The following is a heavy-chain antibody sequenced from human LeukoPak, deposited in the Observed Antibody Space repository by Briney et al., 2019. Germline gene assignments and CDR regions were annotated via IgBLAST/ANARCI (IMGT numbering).Heavy chain of an antibody. J-gene: IGHJ3*02. V-gene: IGHV1-18*01. CDR1: GYTFTSYG. CDR3: ARADGDYPIDAFDI. Sequence: ASVKVSCKASGYTFTSYGISWVRQAPGQGLEWMGWISAYNGNTNYAQKRQGRVTMTTDTSTSTAYMELRSLRSDDTAVYYCARADGDYPIDAFDIWGQGTMVTVSS. CDR2: ISAYNGNT. D-gene: IGHD4-17*01.